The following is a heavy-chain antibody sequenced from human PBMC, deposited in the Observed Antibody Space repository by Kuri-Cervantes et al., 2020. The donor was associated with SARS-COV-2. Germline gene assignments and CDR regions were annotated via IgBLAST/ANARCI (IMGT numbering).Heavy chain of an antibody. CDR2: IKSKTDGGTT. D-gene: IGHD5/OR15-5a*01. Sequence: GESLKISCAASGFTFSNAWMSWVRQAPGKGLEWVGRIKSKTDGGTTDYAAPVKGRFTISRDDSKNTLYLQMNSLKTEDTAVYYCTTGLGLRAPYYYYYYGIDVWGQGTTVTVSS. CDR1: GFTFSNAW. CDR3: TTGLGLRAPYYYYYYGIDV. V-gene: IGHV3-15*01. J-gene: IGHJ6*02.